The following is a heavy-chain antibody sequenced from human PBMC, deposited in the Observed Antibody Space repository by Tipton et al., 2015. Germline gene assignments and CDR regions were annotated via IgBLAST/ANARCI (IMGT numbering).Heavy chain of an antibody. CDR3: AVETVAEYFKY. D-gene: IGHD4-17*01. V-gene: IGHV4-61*01. Sequence: LRLSCTVSGDSVSSGIYYWSWIRQPPGKGLEWIGYIHYSGTTNYNTSLKSRVTISVDTSKNQFSLKLSSVTAADTAVYYCAVETVAEYFKYWGQGTLVTVSS. J-gene: IGHJ1*01. CDR1: GDSVSSGIYY. CDR2: IHYSGTT.